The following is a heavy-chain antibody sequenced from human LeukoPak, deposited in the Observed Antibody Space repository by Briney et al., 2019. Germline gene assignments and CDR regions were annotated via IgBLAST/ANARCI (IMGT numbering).Heavy chain of an antibody. CDR3: ARVMAGYYYYMDV. CDR2: IYYSGST. Sequence: SSEALSLTCTVSGGSISSYYWSWIRQPPGKGLEWIGYIYYSGSTNYNPSLKSRVTISVDTSKNQFSLKLSSVTAADTAVYYCARVMAGYYYYMDVWGKGTTVTVSS. J-gene: IGHJ6*03. CDR1: GGSISSYY. V-gene: IGHV4-59*01. D-gene: IGHD5-24*01.